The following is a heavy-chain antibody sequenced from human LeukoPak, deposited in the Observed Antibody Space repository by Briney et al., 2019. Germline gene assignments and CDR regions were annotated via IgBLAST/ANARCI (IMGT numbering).Heavy chain of an antibody. CDR2: IYPRDGST. CDR3: ARDQEGFDY. J-gene: IGHJ4*02. V-gene: IGHV1-46*01. CDR1: GYTFTSNY. Sequence: GASVKVSCKASGYTFTSNYIHWVRQAPGQGLEWMGMIYPRDGSTSYAQKFQGRVTVTRDTSTRTVHMELSGLRSEDTAVYYCARDQEGFDYWGQGTLVTVSS.